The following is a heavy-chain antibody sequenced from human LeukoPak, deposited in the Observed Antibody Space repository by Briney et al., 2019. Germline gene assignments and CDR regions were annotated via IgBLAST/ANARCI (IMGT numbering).Heavy chain of an antibody. J-gene: IGHJ6*03. Sequence: GGSLRLSCAASGFTFSSYAMSWVRQAPGKGLEWVSAISGSGGSTYYADSVRGRFTISRDNSKDTLYLQMNSLRAEDTAVYYCAKCSGWFVRGKDYYYYYMDVWGKGTTVTVSS. D-gene: IGHD6-19*01. CDR1: GFTFSSYA. CDR2: ISGSGGST. V-gene: IGHV3-23*01. CDR3: AKCSGWFVRGKDYYYYYMDV.